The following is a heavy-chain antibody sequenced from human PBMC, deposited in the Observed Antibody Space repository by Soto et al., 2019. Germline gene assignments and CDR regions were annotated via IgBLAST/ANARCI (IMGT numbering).Heavy chain of an antibody. V-gene: IGHV1-18*04. CDR1: GYTFTDYY. CDR2: ISAYNGNT. D-gene: IGHD6-6*01. Sequence: GASVKVSCKASGYTFTDYYIHWVRQAPGQGLEWMGWISAYNGNTNYAQKLQGRVTMTTDTSTSTVYMELSSLRSEDTAVYYCARVASEYSSSSQGAFDIWGQGTMVTVSS. J-gene: IGHJ3*02. CDR3: ARVASEYSSSSQGAFDI.